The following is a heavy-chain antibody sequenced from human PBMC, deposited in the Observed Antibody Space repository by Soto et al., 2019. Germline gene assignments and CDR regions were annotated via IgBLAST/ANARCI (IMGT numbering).Heavy chain of an antibody. V-gene: IGHV1-18*01. J-gene: IGHJ4*02. CDR1: GYTFTSYG. Sequence: GASVKVSCKASGYTFTSYGISWVRQAPGQGLEWMGWISAYNGNTNYAQKLQGRVTMTRDTSTSTAYMELSSLISEDTAVYYCARDLDTAMVLTTGTFDYWGQGTLVTVSS. CDR3: ARDLDTAMVLTTGTFDY. D-gene: IGHD5-18*01. CDR2: ISAYNGNT.